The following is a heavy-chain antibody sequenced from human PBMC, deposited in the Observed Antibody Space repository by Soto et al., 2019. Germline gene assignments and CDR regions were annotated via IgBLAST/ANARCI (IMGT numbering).Heavy chain of an antibody. CDR1: GGSISSGDYS. Sequence: PSETLSLTCTVSGGSISSGDYSWSWIRQPPGKGMEWIGYIYYSGSTYYNPSLKSRVTISVDTSKNQFSLKLSSVTAADTAVYYCVRDKRITIFGVVIEGHRADYYGMDVWGRGTTVIVSS. CDR2: IYYSGST. D-gene: IGHD3-3*01. J-gene: IGHJ6*01. V-gene: IGHV4-30-4*01. CDR3: VRDKRITIFGVVIEGHRADYYGMDV.